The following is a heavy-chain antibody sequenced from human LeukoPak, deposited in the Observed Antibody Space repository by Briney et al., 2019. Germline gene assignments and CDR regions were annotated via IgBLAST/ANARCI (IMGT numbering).Heavy chain of an antibody. J-gene: IGHJ4*02. CDR3: AKSSYGSAWNGRLDC. Sequence: GGSLRLSCAASEFTVSSSYMSWVRQAPGKGLEWVSVMYRGGSTYYADSVKGRFTISRDNSKNTLYLQMNSLRAEDTAVYYCAKSSYGSAWNGRLDCWGPGTLVTVSS. CDR2: MYRGGST. CDR1: EFTVSSSY. D-gene: IGHD3-10*01. V-gene: IGHV3-53*01.